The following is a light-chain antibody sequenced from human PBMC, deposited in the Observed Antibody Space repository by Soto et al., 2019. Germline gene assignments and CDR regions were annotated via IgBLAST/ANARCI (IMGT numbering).Light chain of an antibody. J-gene: IGKJ5*01. CDR3: QQYENLPT. CDR2: AAS. Sequence: DIQMTQSPSSVSASVGDRVIITFRASQDIGRRLAWFQQKPGKAPKYLIQAASNLEAGVPSRFRGSGSGTDFTFTISRLQPEDIATYYCQQYENLPTFGQGTRLEIK. CDR1: QDIGRR. V-gene: IGKV1-33*01.